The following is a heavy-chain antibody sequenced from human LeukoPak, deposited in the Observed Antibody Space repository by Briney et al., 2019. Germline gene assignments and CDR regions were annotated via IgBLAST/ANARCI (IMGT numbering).Heavy chain of an antibody. CDR2: IYSSGST. CDR3: TRHEAYCSRQSCYKGGSNWFDP. D-gene: IGHD2-15*01. Sequence: SETLSLTCTVSGVSINSYFWSWIRQPPGKGLEWIGYIYSSGSTNYNPSLKSRVTISVDTSKNQFSLKLTSATAADTAVYICTRHEAYCSRQSCYKGGSNWFDPWGQGTLVTVSS. J-gene: IGHJ5*02. CDR1: GVSINSYF. V-gene: IGHV4-4*09.